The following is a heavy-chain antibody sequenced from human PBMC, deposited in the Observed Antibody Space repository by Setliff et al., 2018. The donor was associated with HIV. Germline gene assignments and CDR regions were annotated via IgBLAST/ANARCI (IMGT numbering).Heavy chain of an antibody. D-gene: IGHD3-10*01. CDR1: GLPFSDAW. Sequence: PGGSLRLSCAASGLPFSDAWMSWVRQAPGKGLDWVGRIISKAGGGTTDYAAPVQGRFSISRDDSKNTLYLQMDSLKTEDTAVYYCTTDLIIRGVIIDGALRWGQGTLVTVSS. CDR2: IISKAGGGTT. CDR3: TTDLIIRGVIIDGALR. J-gene: IGHJ4*02. V-gene: IGHV3-15*01.